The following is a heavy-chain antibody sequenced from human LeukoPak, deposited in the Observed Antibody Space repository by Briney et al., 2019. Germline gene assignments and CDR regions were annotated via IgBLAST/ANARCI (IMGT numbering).Heavy chain of an antibody. Sequence: GRSLRLSCVASGFTFKSYGMHWVRQAPGKGREWVAIIWYDGSNKYYADFVKGRFTTSRDNSKNTLYLKMNSLRADDTAVYYCARVSGYSGTWYVDYWGQGTLVTVSS. CDR2: IWYDGSNK. CDR3: ARVSGYSGTWYVDY. V-gene: IGHV3-33*01. J-gene: IGHJ4*02. D-gene: IGHD6-13*01. CDR1: GFTFKSYG.